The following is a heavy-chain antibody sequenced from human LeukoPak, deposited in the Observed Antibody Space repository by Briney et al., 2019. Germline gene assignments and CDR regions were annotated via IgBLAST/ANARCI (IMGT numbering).Heavy chain of an antibody. D-gene: IGHD3-16*01. V-gene: IGHV1-8*01. CDR2: MNPNSGNT. CDR1: GHTFTSYD. J-gene: IGHJ4*02. CDR3: ARAEDWMITFGGVRFGY. Sequence: GASVKVSCKASGHTFTSYDINWVRQATGQGLEWMGWMNPNSGNTGYAQKFQGRVTMTRNTSISTAYMELSSLRSEDTAVYYCARAEDWMITFGGVRFGYWGQGTLVTVSS.